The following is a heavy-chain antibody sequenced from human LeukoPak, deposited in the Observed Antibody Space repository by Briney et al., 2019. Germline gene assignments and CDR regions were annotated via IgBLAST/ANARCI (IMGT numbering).Heavy chain of an antibody. Sequence: ASVKVSCKASGYTFTGYYMHWVRQAPGQGLEWMGWINPNSGGTNYAQKFQGRVTMTRDTSISTAYMELSRLRSDDTAVYYCARDRGIVVVPAAMTHNWFGPWGQGTLVTVSS. CDR2: INPNSGGT. CDR3: ARDRGIVVVPAAMTHNWFGP. V-gene: IGHV1-2*02. J-gene: IGHJ5*02. CDR1: GYTFTGYY. D-gene: IGHD2-2*01.